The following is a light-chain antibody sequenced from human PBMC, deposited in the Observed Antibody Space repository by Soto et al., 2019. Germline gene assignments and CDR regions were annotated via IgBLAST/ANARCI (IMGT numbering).Light chain of an antibody. CDR2: GAS. V-gene: IGKV3-15*01. Sequence: EIVMTQSPATLSVSPGERATLSCRASQSVSSNLAWYQQKPGQAPRLLIYGASTRATGIPARFSGSGSGTDFTLTISSLEPEDFAVYYCHQRSNWFLTFGGGTKADI. CDR3: HQRSNWFLT. CDR1: QSVSSN. J-gene: IGKJ4*01.